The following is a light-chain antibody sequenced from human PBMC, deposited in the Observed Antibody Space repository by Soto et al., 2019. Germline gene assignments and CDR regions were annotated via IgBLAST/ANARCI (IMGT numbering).Light chain of an antibody. V-gene: IGKV1-39*01. CDR1: QSVSSY. Sequence: DIQMTQSPSSLSASVGDRVNITCRASQSVSSYLNWYQQKPGTVPKLLIYATSNLQSGVPSRFSGRGFGTDFTLTISSLQPEDFATYYCQQYYSYPLTFGQGTKVDI. CDR2: ATS. J-gene: IGKJ1*01. CDR3: QQYYSYPLT.